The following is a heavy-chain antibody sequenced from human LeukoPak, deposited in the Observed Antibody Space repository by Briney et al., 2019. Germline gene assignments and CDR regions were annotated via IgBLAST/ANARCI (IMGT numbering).Heavy chain of an antibody. CDR2: IYYSGST. Sequence: SQTLSLTCTVSGGSISSGGYYWSWIRQHPGEGLEWIGYIYYSGSTYYNPSLKSRVTISVDTSKNQFSLKLSSVTAADTAVYYCASTRVPAADDAFDIWGQGTMVTVSS. J-gene: IGHJ3*02. CDR3: ASTRVPAADDAFDI. D-gene: IGHD2-2*01. V-gene: IGHV4-31*03. CDR1: GGSISSGGYY.